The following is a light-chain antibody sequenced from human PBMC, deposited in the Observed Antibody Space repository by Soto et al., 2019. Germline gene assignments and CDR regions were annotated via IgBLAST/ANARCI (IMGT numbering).Light chain of an antibody. CDR1: QSVSSYY. CDR2: AAS. Sequence: EIVLTQSPGTLSLSPGERATLSCRASQSVSSYYLAWYQQKPGQAPRLLIYAASSRATGIPDRFSGGGSGTDFTLTISRLELDDFAVYYCQQYGSSPTWTFGQGTKVDIK. CDR3: QQYGSSPTWT. J-gene: IGKJ1*01. V-gene: IGKV3-20*01.